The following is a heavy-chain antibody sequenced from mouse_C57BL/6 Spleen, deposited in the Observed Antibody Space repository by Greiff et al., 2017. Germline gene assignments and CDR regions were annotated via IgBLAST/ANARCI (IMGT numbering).Heavy chain of an antibody. D-gene: IGHD2-5*01. CDR3: ASPYYSNSFYAMDY. CDR1: GFSLTSYG. Sequence: VHLVESGPGLVQPSQSLSITCTVSGFSLTSYGVHWVRQSPGKGLEWLGVIWSGGSTDYNAAFISRLSISKDNSKSQVFFKMNSLQADDTAIYYCASPYYSNSFYAMDYWGQGTSVTVSS. J-gene: IGHJ4*01. CDR2: IWSGGST. V-gene: IGHV2-2*01.